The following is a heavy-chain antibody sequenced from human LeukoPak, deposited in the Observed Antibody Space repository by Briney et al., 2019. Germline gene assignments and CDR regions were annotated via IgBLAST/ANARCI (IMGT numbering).Heavy chain of an antibody. CDR1: GFTFSAYG. J-gene: IGHJ5*02. V-gene: IGHV3-30*02. CDR2: IRYDGRIK. CDR3: ARNRATAGDWLDP. D-gene: IGHD6-13*01. Sequence: GGSLRLSCAASGFTFSAYGVHWVRQAPGKGLEWLAFIRYDGRIKNYADSVKGRFTISRDNSKNTLYLQMNSLTTEDTSLYYCARNRATAGDWLDPWGQGTLVIVSS.